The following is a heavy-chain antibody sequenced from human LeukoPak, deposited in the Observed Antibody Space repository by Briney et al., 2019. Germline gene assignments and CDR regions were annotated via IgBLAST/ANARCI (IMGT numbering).Heavy chain of an antibody. D-gene: IGHD5-12*01. CDR2: IYYSGST. CDR1: GGSISSHY. V-gene: IGHV4-59*11. J-gene: IGHJ4*02. Sequence: SETLSLTCTVSGGSISSHYWSGIRQPPGKGLEWIGYIYYSGSTNYNPSLKSRVTISVDTSKNQFSLKLSSVTAADTAVYYCAREGGYDSGIDYWGQGTLVTVSS. CDR3: AREGGYDSGIDY.